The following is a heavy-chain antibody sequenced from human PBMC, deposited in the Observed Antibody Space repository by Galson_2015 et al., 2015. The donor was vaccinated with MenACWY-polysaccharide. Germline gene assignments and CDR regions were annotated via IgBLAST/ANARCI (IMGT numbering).Heavy chain of an antibody. D-gene: IGHD6-25*01. CDR3: ARSAWFDF. V-gene: IGHV3-48*04. CDR1: GFTFSSYS. Sequence: SLRLSCAASGFTFSSYSMNWVRQAPGKGLEWVSYISSGGRIIYYADSVKGRFTISRDNAKNSLYLQMNSLRAEDTAVYYCARSAWFDFWGQGTMVTVSS. J-gene: IGHJ3*01. CDR2: ISSGGRII.